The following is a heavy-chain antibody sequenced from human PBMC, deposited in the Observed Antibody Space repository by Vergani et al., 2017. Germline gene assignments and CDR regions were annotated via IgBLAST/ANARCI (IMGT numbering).Heavy chain of an antibody. V-gene: IGHV3-66*01. CDR1: GFTVSSNY. CDR2: IYIGGST. Sequence: EVQLLESGGGLVQPGGSLRLSCAASGFTVSSNYMSWVRQAPGKGLEWVSVIYIGGSTYYADSVTGRFTISRDNSKNTLYLQMNSLRAEDTAVYYCAREGVSHAFDIWGQGTMVTVSS. CDR3: AREGVSHAFDI. D-gene: IGHD2/OR15-2a*01. J-gene: IGHJ3*02.